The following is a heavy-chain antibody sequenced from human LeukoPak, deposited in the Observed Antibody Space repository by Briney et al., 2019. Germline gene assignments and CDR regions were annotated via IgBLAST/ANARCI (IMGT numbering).Heavy chain of an antibody. J-gene: IGHJ5*02. CDR3: AKGLLEWPRAWFDP. V-gene: IGHV3-23*01. CDR2: ISGSAGST. Sequence: TGGSLRLSCAASGFTFSSYAMSWVRQAPGKGLEWVSAISGSAGSTYYADSVKGRFSISRDNSKNTLYLQMNSLRAEDTAVYYCAKGLLEWPRAWFDPWGQGTLVTVSS. CDR1: GFTFSSYA. D-gene: IGHD3-3*01.